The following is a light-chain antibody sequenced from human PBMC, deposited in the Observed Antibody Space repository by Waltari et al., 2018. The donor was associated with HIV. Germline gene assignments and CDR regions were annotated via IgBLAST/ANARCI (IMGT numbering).Light chain of an antibody. CDR1: QSVSDH. J-gene: IGKJ4*01. CDR3: QQRTNWI. V-gene: IGKV3-11*01. CDR2: DAS. Sequence: DIVLTQSPATLSLSPGERATLSCRASQSVSDHLAWYQQKPGQAPRLLIYDASSRGTGIPARFSGSGSGTDFTLTISSLEPEDFAVYYCQQRTNWIFGGGTKVEIK.